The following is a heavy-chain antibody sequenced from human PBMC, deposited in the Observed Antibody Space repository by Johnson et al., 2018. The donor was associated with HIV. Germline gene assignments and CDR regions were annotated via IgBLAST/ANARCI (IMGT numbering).Heavy chain of an antibody. CDR1: GFSFSSFA. Sequence: QVQLVESGGGVVQPGRSLRLSCVASGFSFSSFAMHWVRQAPGKGLQWVAVMSFDETNSYDSDSVDVKGRFTISRDNSKNTLYLQMNSLRAEDTAVYCCARSWELGETAFDIWGQGTMVTVSS. D-gene: IGHD1-26*01. V-gene: IGHV3-30-3*01. CDR3: ARSWELGETAFDI. CDR2: MSFDETNS. J-gene: IGHJ3*02.